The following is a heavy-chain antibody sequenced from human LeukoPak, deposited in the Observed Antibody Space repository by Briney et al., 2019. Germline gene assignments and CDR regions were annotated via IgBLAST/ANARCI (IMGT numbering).Heavy chain of an antibody. CDR3: ARGSYYDDSSGLAPDY. D-gene: IGHD3-22*01. Sequence: PPGGSLRLSCAASGFTFSSCWMHWVRQAPGKGLVWVSRINSDGSTTTYADSVKGRFTISRDNAKNSLYLQMNSLRAEDTALYYCARGSYYDDSSGLAPDYWGQGTLVTVSS. J-gene: IGHJ4*02. CDR2: INSDGSTT. CDR1: GFTFSSCW. V-gene: IGHV3-74*01.